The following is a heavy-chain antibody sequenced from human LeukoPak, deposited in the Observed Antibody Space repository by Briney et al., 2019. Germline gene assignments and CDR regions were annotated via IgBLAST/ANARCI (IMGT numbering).Heavy chain of an antibody. CDR2: INAGNGNT. V-gene: IGHV1-3*01. CDR3: AGNYYGSGPFDY. CDR1: GYTFTSYA. Sequence: ASVKVSCKASGYTFTSYAMHWVRQAPGQRLEWMGWINAGNGNTKYSQKFQGRVTITRDTSASTAYMELSSLRSEDTTVYYCAGNYYGSGPFDYWGQGTLVTVSS. J-gene: IGHJ4*02. D-gene: IGHD3-10*01.